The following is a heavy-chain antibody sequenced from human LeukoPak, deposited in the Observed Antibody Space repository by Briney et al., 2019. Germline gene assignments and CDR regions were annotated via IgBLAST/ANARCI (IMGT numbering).Heavy chain of an antibody. Sequence: PGGSLRLSCAASGFTFSSYWMSWVRQAPGKGLEWVANIKQDGSEKYYVDSVKGRFTISRDNAKNSLYLQMNSLRAEDTAVYYCAKEAHIAAAIADYWGQGTLVTVSS. D-gene: IGHD6-13*01. J-gene: IGHJ4*02. CDR3: AKEAHIAAAIADY. CDR2: IKQDGSEK. V-gene: IGHV3-7*03. CDR1: GFTFSSYW.